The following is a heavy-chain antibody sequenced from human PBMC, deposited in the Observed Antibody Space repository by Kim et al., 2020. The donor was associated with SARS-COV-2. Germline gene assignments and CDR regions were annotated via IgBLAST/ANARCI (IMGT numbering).Heavy chain of an antibody. Sequence: GGSLRLSCVASGFTFSSYWMHWVRQAPGKGLVWVSRVNSDGSSTSYADSVKGRFTISRDNARNTLSLQMNSLRVEDTAVYYCARLSPGYGWDKCDYWGQGTLVTVSS. CDR1: GFTFSSYW. D-gene: IGHD6-19*01. CDR2: VNSDGSST. CDR3: ARLSPGYGWDKCDY. V-gene: IGHV3-74*01. J-gene: IGHJ4*02.